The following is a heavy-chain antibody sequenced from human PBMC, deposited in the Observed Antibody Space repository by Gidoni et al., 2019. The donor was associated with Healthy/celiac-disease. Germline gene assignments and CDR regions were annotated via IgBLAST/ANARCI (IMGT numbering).Heavy chain of an antibody. D-gene: IGHD6-19*01. CDR1: GGSISSGSYY. V-gene: IGHV4-61*02. CDR2: IYTSGST. J-gene: IGHJ4*02. Sequence: QVQLQESGPGLVKPSQTLSLTCTVSGGSISSGSYYWSWIRQPAGKGLQWIGRIYTSGSTNYNPSLKSRVTISVDTSKNQFSLKLSSVTAADTAVYYCASMPISSGSVDYWGQGTLVTVSS. CDR3: ASMPISSGSVDY.